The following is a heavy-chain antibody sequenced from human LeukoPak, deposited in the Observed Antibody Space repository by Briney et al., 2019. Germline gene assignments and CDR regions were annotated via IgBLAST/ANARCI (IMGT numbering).Heavy chain of an antibody. D-gene: IGHD3-10*01. Sequence: SVKVSCKASGGTFSSYAISWVRQAPGQGLEWMGGIIPIFGTANYAQKFQGRVTITADKSTSTAYMELSSLRSEDTAVYYCARDAREVLFWFGEFFPWGQGTLVTVSS. CDR1: GGTFSSYA. V-gene: IGHV1-69*06. CDR3: ARDAREVLFWFGEFFP. J-gene: IGHJ5*02. CDR2: IIPIFGTA.